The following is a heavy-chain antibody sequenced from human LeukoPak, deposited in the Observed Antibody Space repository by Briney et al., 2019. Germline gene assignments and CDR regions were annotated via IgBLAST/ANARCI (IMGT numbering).Heavy chain of an antibody. CDR1: GGSISSYY. D-gene: IGHD2-21*01. Sequence: PSETLSLTCTVSGGSISSYYWSWIRQPPGKGLEWIGYIFYTGSTKYNPSLSSRVTISVDTSKNQFSLKLSSVTAADTAVYYCARDRGGYYSHFDYWGQGTLVSVSS. J-gene: IGHJ4*02. CDR3: ARDRGGYYSHFDY. V-gene: IGHV4-59*01. CDR2: IFYTGST.